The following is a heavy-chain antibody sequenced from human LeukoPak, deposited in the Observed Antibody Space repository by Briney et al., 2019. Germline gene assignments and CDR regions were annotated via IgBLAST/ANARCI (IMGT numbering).Heavy chain of an antibody. CDR1: GGSFSGYY. Sequence: SETLSLTCAVYGGSFSGYYWSWIRQPPGKGLEWIGEINHSGSTNYNPSLKSRVTISVDMSKNQFSLKLSSVTAADTAVYYCARGGRRYSYGYPDYWGQGTLVTVSS. CDR3: ARGGRRYSYGYPDY. V-gene: IGHV4-34*01. J-gene: IGHJ4*02. CDR2: INHSGST. D-gene: IGHD5-18*01.